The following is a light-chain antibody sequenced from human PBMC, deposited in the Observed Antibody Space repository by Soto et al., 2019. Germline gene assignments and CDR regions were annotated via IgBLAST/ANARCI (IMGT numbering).Light chain of an antibody. Sequence: EIVLTQSPGTLSLSPGERATLSCRASQSVSSVSLAWYQQKPGQAPRLLVYGASTRATGIPDRFSGSGSGTNFTLTIIRLQPHDVAVYYCWQYGGSSLVTFGQGTKLEIK. CDR2: GAS. CDR3: WQYGGSSLVT. J-gene: IGKJ2*01. V-gene: IGKV3-20*01. CDR1: QSVSSVS.